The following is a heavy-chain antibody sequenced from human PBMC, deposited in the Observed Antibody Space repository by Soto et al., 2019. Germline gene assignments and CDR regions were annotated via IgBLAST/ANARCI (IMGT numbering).Heavy chain of an antibody. D-gene: IGHD2-2*01. V-gene: IGHV1-18*01. CDR2: ISAYNGNT. CDR3: ARDPPPPAY. Sequence: QVQLVQSGAEMKKPGASVKVSCKASGYTFASYAMSWVRQAPGQGLEWMGWISAYNGNTNYAQKLQARVTITTDTSTSTAYMELRSVRSDNTAVFYRARDPPPPAYSGPGTLVIGSS. CDR1: GYTFASYA. J-gene: IGHJ4*02.